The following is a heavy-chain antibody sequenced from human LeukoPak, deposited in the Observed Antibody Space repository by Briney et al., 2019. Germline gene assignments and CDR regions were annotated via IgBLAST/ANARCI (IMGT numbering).Heavy chain of an antibody. CDR1: GFTFSSYN. J-gene: IGHJ3*02. D-gene: IGHD3-10*01. V-gene: IGHV3-21*01. Sequence: GGSVRLSCAASGFTFSSYNMHWVRQAPGKGLEWVSSISSNSSYIYYADSVKGRFTISRDNSKNSLYLQMNSLRSEDTAVYYCARNSDVRVRGVGNAFDIWGQGTMVTVSS. CDR3: ARNSDVRVRGVGNAFDI. CDR2: ISSNSSYI.